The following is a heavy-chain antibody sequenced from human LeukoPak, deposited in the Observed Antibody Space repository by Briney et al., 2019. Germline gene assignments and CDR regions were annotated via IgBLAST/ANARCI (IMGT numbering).Heavy chain of an antibody. J-gene: IGHJ4*02. D-gene: IGHD3-10*01. Sequence: NSSETLSLTCTVSGGSISSYYWSWIRQPPEEGLERIGYIYNSGSTSYHPSLKSRVTISVDTSKNQFSLKLSSVTAADTAVYYCARARELFYFDYWGQGTLVTVSS. CDR2: IYNSGST. V-gene: IGHV4-59*01. CDR3: ARARELFYFDY. CDR1: GGSISSYY.